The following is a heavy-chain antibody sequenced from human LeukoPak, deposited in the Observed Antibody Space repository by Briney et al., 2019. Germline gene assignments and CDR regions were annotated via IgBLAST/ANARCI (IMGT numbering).Heavy chain of an antibody. CDR2: ISGSGGST. Sequence: PGGSLRLSCAASGFTFSSYAMSWVRQAPGKRLEWVSAISGSGGSTYYADSVKGRFTISRDNSKNTLYLQMNSLRAEDTAVYYCAKANWQRGPTDYFDYWGQGTLVTVSS. J-gene: IGHJ4*02. D-gene: IGHD6-25*01. V-gene: IGHV3-23*01. CDR1: GFTFSSYA. CDR3: AKANWQRGPTDYFDY.